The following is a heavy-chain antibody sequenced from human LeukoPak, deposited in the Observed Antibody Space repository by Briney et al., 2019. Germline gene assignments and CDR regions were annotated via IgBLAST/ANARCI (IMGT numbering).Heavy chain of an antibody. CDR2: ISGSGGNT. Sequence: AGGSLRLSCAASGFTFSSYGMSWVRQAPGKGLEWVSAISGSGGNTYYADSVKGRFTISRDNSKNTLYLQMNSLRAEDTAVYYCAKRRGLELLYYYYMDVWGKGTTVTVSS. J-gene: IGHJ6*03. CDR1: GFTFSSYG. D-gene: IGHD1-7*01. CDR3: AKRRGLELLYYYYMDV. V-gene: IGHV3-23*01.